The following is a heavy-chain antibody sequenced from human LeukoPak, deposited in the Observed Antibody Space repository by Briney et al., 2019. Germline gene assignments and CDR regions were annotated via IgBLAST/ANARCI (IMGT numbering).Heavy chain of an antibody. J-gene: IGHJ4*02. CDR1: GFTFTTHG. V-gene: IGHV3-30*18. CDR2: ISYDGDSK. Sequence: PGGSLRLSCAASGFTFTTHGMHWVRQAPGKGLEWVAAISYDGDSKYYADSVKGRFTISRDNSRNTVDLQMNSLRAEDTALYYCAKEWGYGYGYLDYWGQGTLVTVSS. D-gene: IGHD5-18*01. CDR3: AKEWGYGYGYLDY.